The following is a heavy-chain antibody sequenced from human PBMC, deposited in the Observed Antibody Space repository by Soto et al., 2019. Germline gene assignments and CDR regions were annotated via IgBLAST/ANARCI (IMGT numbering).Heavy chain of an antibody. CDR2: ISSNGDST. Sequence: PWGSLRVACSSSVFTFSMFSMHWVRQAPGKGLEYVSGISSNGDSTYYADSVKGRFTISRDNSKNTLYLQMSSLRAVDTAVYYCVHPRSTVQIPPTWGQGTLVTVSS. CDR1: VFTFSMFS. D-gene: IGHD4-17*01. V-gene: IGHV3-64D*06. J-gene: IGHJ5*02. CDR3: VHPRSTVQIPPT.